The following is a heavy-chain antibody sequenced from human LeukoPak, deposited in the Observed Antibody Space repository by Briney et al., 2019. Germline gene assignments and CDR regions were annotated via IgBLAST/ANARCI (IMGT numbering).Heavy chain of an antibody. Sequence: PSETLSLTCTVSGGSISSYYWSWIRQPPGKGLEWIGYIYYSGSTNYNPSLKSRVTISVDTSKNQFSLKLSSVTAADTAVYYCARGDYYYYYMDVWGKGTTVTVSS. V-gene: IGHV4-59*12. J-gene: IGHJ6*03. CDR2: IYYSGST. CDR3: ARGDYYYYYMDV. CDR1: GGSISSYY.